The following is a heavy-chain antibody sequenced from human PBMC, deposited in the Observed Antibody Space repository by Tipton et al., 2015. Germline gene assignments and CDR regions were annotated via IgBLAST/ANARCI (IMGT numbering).Heavy chain of an antibody. D-gene: IGHD1-26*01. V-gene: IGHV3-9*01. CDR2: VSWNSGSM. CDR3: AKVRTRDGAMILHD. CDR1: GFTFDDYA. J-gene: IGHJ4*02. Sequence: SLRLSCAASGFTFDDYAMHWVRQAPGKGLEWVSGVSWNSGSMGYADSVKGRFTISRDNAKNSLYLQMNSLRPEDTALYYCAKVRTRDGAMILHDWGQGTLVTVSS.